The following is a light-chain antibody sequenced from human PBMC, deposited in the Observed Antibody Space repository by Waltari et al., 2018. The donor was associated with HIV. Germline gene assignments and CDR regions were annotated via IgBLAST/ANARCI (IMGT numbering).Light chain of an antibody. CDR3: SSYTSTTTLD. J-gene: IGLJ1*01. CDR1: SSDVGGSNY. V-gene: IGLV2-14*01. Sequence: HSALTQPASVSGSPGQSLTLSCTGTSSDVGGSNYVSWYQQHPGKAPKLMIYEVTNRPSGVSIRFSGSKSGNTASLTISGLQADDEADYYCSSYTSTTTLDFGAGTKVTVL. CDR2: EVT.